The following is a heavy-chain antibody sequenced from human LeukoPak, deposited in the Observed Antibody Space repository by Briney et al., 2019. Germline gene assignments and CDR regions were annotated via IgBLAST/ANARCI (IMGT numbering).Heavy chain of an antibody. CDR2: VDPDDGET. Sequence: ASVKISCKVSGYTFTDYYMHWVQQAPGKGLEWMGLVDPDDGETIYAEKFQGRVTITADTSTDTAYMELSSLRSEDTAVYYCATDKAAITPYYFDYWGQGNPGHRLL. CDR3: ATDKAAITPYYFDY. J-gene: IGHJ4*02. V-gene: IGHV1-69-2*01. CDR1: GYTFTDYY. D-gene: IGHD2-2*02.